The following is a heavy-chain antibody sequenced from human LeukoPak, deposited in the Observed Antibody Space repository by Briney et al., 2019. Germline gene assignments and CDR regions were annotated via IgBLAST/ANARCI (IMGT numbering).Heavy chain of an antibody. D-gene: IGHD6-19*01. CDR1: GFTFSSYD. Sequence: GGSLRLSCAVSGFTFSSYDMHWVRQAPGKGLEWVAAIRYDGKNQYYVDSVKGRLTISRDNSRHILYLQMNSLRVEDTAVYLCSIVAVASDFDYWGQGTLVTVSS. CDR3: SIVAVASDFDY. J-gene: IGHJ4*02. CDR2: IRYDGKNQ. V-gene: IGHV3-33*01.